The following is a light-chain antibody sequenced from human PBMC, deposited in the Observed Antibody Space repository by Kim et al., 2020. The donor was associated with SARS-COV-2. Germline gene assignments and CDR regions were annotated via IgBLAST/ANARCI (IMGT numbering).Light chain of an antibody. V-gene: IGLV3-1*01. CDR2: QDN. J-gene: IGLJ1*01. Sequence: SPGQTASLTCSGDKLETKYTFWCQQRPGQSPILVIYQDNKRPSGIPERFSGSNSGDTATLTISGTQAMDEADYYCQAWDSSTALYVFGTGTKVTVL. CDR3: QAWDSSTALYV. CDR1: KLETKY.